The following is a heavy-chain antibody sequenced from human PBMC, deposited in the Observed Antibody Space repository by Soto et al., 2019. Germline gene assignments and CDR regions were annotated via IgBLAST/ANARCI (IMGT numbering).Heavy chain of an antibody. V-gene: IGHV3-23*01. CDR1: GIIFSTFA. Sequence: GGSLRLSCTASGIIFSTFAMSWVRQAPGKGLEWVSGITGSGGSTNYADSVKGRFTISRDNSKDTLYLQMNSLRAEDTAIYYCALVTITRIRGEPQAHWGQGTLVTVSS. J-gene: IGHJ4*02. CDR2: ITGSGGST. CDR3: ALVTITRIRGEPQAH. D-gene: IGHD3-10*01.